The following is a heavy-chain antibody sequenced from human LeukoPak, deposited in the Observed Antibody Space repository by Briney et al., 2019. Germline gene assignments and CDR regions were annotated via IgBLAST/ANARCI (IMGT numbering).Heavy chain of an antibody. CDR1: GGSLSSYY. D-gene: IGHD3-10*01. CDR3: ARLGDRGNYYYYYGMDV. CDR2: IYYSGST. V-gene: IGHV4-59*08. Sequence: SETLSLTCTVSGGSLSSYYWSWIRQPPGKGLEWIGYIYYSGSTNYNPSLKSRVTISVDTSKNQFSLKLSSVTAADTAVYYCARLGDRGNYYYYYGMDVWGQGTTVTVSS. J-gene: IGHJ6*02.